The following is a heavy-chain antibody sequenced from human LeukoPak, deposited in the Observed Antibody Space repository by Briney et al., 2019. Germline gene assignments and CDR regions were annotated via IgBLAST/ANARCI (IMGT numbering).Heavy chain of an antibody. D-gene: IGHD3-16*01. CDR2: IYHTGST. V-gene: IGHV4-59*08. Sequence: SETLSLTCTVSGASVSSDYYWSWIRQPPGKGLEWIAYIYHTGSTDSNPSLKSRVTISLDTSKNQFSLKLSSVTAADTAVYYCARRWVYDKRAFDAWGQGTMVTVSS. CDR1: GASVSSDYY. CDR3: ARRWVYDKRAFDA. J-gene: IGHJ3*01.